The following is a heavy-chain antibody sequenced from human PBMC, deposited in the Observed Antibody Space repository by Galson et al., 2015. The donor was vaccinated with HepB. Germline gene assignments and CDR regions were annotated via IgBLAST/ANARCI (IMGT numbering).Heavy chain of an antibody. V-gene: IGHV4-31*03. Sequence: TLSLTCTVSGGSISSGGYCWSWIRQHPGKGLEWIGYIYYSGSTYYNPSLKSRVTISVDTSKNQFSLKLSSVTAADTAVYYCARGGDLRFLEWFDRGWFDPWGQGTLVTVSS. CDR1: GGSISSGGYC. D-gene: IGHD3-3*01. J-gene: IGHJ5*02. CDR2: IYYSGST. CDR3: ARGGDLRFLEWFDRGWFDP.